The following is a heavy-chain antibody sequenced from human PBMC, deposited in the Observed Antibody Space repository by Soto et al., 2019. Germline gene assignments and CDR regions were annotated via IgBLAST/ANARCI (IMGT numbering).Heavy chain of an antibody. CDR3: ARGVAAADFDY. CDR2: ISSSSINI. D-gene: IGHD6-13*01. J-gene: IGHJ4*02. CDR1: GFTFSSYS. V-gene: IGHV3-21*01. Sequence: GGSLRLSCAASGFTFSSYSMNWVRQAPGKGLEWVSSISSSSINIHYADSVKGRFTISRDNAKSSLYLQVNSLRVEDTAVYYCARGVAAADFDYWGQGTLVTVS.